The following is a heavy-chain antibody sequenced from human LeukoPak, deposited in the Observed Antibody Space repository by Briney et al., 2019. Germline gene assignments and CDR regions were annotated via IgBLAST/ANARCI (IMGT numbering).Heavy chain of an antibody. V-gene: IGHV4-59*08. Sequence: SETLSLTCTVSGGSISRYYWSWIRQPPGKGLEWIGYISYSGSTNYNPSLKSRVTISVDTSKNQFSLKLNSVTATDTAVYYCARHSGSYYDNYDYGGQGTLVTVSS. CDR1: GGSISRYY. CDR2: ISYSGST. CDR3: ARHSGSYYDNYDY. J-gene: IGHJ4*02. D-gene: IGHD1-26*01.